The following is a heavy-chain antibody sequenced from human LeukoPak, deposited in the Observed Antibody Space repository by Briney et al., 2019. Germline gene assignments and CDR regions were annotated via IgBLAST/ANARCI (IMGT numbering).Heavy chain of an antibody. CDR2: GKWDGGSP. CDR3: ARTVSSAGWYDDAFDI. D-gene: IGHD6-19*01. V-gene: IGHV3-20*04. Sequence: PGGSLRLSCAASVGMSWARQALGQGVEWVCGGKWDGGSPGYADSVKGPFTISTDNAKNFLYLQMSSLRAEDTALYYCARTVSSAGWYDDAFDICGQGTIVTASS. J-gene: IGHJ3*02. CDR1: VG.